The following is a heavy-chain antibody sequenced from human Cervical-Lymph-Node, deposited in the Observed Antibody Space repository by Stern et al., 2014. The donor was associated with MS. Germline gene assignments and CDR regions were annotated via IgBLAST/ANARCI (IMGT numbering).Heavy chain of an antibody. V-gene: IGHV1-69*06. CDR2: ITPMLGTT. CDR3: ARDEGDYGSGSEDSWFDP. Sequence: QVQLVESGAEVKKPGSSVKVSCKASRDTFSHNALSWIRQAPGQGLEWMGGITPMLGTTSYAQKFQGRVTITADRVKNIVYMELRSLKSEDSAIYFCARDEGDYGSGSEDSWFDPWGQGTLVTVSS. CDR1: RDTFSHNA. J-gene: IGHJ5*02. D-gene: IGHD3-10*01.